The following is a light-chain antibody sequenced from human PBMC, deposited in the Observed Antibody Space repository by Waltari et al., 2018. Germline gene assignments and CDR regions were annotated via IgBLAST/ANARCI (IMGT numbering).Light chain of an antibody. J-gene: IGKJ2*03. CDR2: WAS. V-gene: IGKV4-1*01. CDR1: QNIFYSSNNKNY. CDR3: QQYFSTPYS. Sequence: DIVMTQSPDSLAVSLGERASINCKSSQNIFYSSNNKNYLAWYQQKPGQPPKLLIYWASTRESGVPARFSGSGYGTDFTLTISSLQAEDVAIYYCQQYFSTPYSFGQGTKLEI.